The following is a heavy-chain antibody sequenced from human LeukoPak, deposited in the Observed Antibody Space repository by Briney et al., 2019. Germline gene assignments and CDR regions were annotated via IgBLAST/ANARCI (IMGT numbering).Heavy chain of an antibody. CDR1: GFTFSSYA. J-gene: IGHJ4*02. CDR2: ISGSGGST. Sequence: PGGSLRLSCAASGFTFSSYAMSWVRQAPGKGLEWVSAISGSGGSTYYADSVKGRFTISRDNSKDTLYLQMNRLRAEDTAVYYCATNTAMGYFDYWGQGTLVTVSS. D-gene: IGHD5-18*01. CDR3: ATNTAMGYFDY. V-gene: IGHV3-23*01.